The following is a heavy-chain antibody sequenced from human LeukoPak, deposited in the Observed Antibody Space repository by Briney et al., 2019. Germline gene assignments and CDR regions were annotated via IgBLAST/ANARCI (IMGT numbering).Heavy chain of an antibody. D-gene: IGHD3-22*01. J-gene: IGHJ4*02. CDR2: IYYSGST. V-gene: IGHV4-39*01. Sequence: PSETLSLTCTVSGGSISSYYWGWIRQPPGKGLEWIGSIYYSGSTYYNPSLKSRVTISVDTSKNQFSLKLSSVTAADTAVYYCARHSSSGYYRTPLDYWGQGTLVTVSS. CDR3: ARHSSSGYYRTPLDY. CDR1: GGSISSYY.